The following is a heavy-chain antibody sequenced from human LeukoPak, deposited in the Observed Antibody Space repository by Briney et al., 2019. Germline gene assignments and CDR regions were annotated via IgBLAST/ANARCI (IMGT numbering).Heavy chain of an antibody. Sequence: GGSLRLSCAASGFTFSSYAMSWVRQAPGKGLAWVAFIHYDGSKKYYADSVKGRFTISRDNSKNTLYLQMNSLRTEDTAIYYCARDGPAADRLYYYYYYMDVWGKGTTVTVSS. D-gene: IGHD6-13*01. J-gene: IGHJ6*03. CDR3: ARDGPAADRLYYYYYYMDV. CDR2: IHYDGSKK. CDR1: GFTFSSYA. V-gene: IGHV3-30*02.